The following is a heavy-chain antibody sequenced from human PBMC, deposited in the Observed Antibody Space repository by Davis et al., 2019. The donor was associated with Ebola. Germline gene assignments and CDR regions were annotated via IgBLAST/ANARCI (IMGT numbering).Heavy chain of an antibody. J-gene: IGHJ4*02. CDR2: INTNTGNP. Sequence: ASVKVSCKASGYSFSTYAIHWLRQAPGQGLEWMGWINTNTGNPTYAQGFTGRFVFSLDTSVSTAYLQISSLKAEDTAVYYCARVVSSGWSYYFDYWGQGTLVTVSS. V-gene: IGHV7-4-1*02. CDR1: GYSFSTYA. D-gene: IGHD6-19*01. CDR3: ARVVSSGWSYYFDY.